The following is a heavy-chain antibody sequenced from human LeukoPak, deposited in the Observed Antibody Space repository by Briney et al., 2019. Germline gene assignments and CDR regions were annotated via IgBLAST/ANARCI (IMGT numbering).Heavy chain of an antibody. CDR1: GFSITSYW. V-gene: IGHV5-51*01. Sequence: GESLKISCKGSGFSITSYWIAWVRQMPGKGLEWMGIIYPGDSDTRYSPSFQGQVTISADKSVSTAYLQWSSLKASDTAMYYCARHLYSSSSGIDYWGQGTLVTVSS. D-gene: IGHD6-6*01. J-gene: IGHJ4*02. CDR2: IYPGDSDT. CDR3: ARHLYSSSSGIDY.